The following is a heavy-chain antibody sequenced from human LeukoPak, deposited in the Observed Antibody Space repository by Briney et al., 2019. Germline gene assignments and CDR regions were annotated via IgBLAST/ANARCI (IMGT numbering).Heavy chain of an antibody. V-gene: IGHV3-23*01. D-gene: IGHD3-10*01. CDR1: GFTFRAYW. Sequence: GGSLRLSCAASGFTFRAYWMTWVRQAPGKGLEWVSAISGSGGSTYYADSVKGRFTISRDNSKNTLYLQMNSLRAEDTAVYYCAKLGDFGYWGQGTLVTVSS. J-gene: IGHJ4*02. CDR3: AKLGDFGY. CDR2: ISGSGGST.